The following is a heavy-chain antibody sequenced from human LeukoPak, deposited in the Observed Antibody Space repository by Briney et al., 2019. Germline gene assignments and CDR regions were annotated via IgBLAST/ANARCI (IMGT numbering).Heavy chain of an antibody. J-gene: IGHJ5*02. V-gene: IGHV4-61*02. CDR3: ARGLYYDSSGYYYGWFDP. CDR1: GGSISSGNYY. CDR2: IYTSGST. Sequence: SETLSLTCTVSGGSISSGNYYWGWIRQSAGKGLEWIGRIYTSGSTNYNPSLKSRVTILVDTSKNQFSLKLSSVTAADTAVYYCARGLYYDSSGYYYGWFDPWGQGTLVTVSS. D-gene: IGHD3-22*01.